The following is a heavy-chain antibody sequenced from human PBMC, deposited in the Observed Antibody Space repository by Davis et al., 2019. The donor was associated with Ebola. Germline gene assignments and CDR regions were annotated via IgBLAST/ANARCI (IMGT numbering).Heavy chain of an antibody. Sequence: ASVKVSCKASAYTFTSYGITWVRQAPGQGLEWMGWINAGNGNTKYSQKFQGRVTITRDTSASTAYMELSSLRSEDTAVYYCARDCSGGSCYFQNWFDPWGQGTLVTVSS. CDR2: INAGNGNT. J-gene: IGHJ5*01. D-gene: IGHD2-15*01. CDR3: ARDCSGGSCYFQNWFDP. V-gene: IGHV1-3*01. CDR1: AYTFTSYG.